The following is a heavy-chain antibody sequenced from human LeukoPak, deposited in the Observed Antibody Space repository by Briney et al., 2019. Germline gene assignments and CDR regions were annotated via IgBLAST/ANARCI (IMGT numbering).Heavy chain of an antibody. CDR2: ISYDGSNK. Sequence: GGSLRLSCAASGFTFSSYGMHWVRQAPGKGLEWVAVISYDGSNKYYADSVKGRFTISRDNSKTTLYLQMNSLRAEDTAVYYCAKDLRYDSSGYPTHYYYYYGMDVWGQGTTVTVSS. J-gene: IGHJ6*02. D-gene: IGHD3-22*01. V-gene: IGHV3-30*18. CDR1: GFTFSSYG. CDR3: AKDLRYDSSGYPTHYYYYYGMDV.